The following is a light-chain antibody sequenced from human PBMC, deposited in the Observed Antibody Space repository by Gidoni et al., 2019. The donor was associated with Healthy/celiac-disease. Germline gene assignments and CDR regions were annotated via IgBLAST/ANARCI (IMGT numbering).Light chain of an antibody. CDR2: GAS. J-gene: IGKJ4*01. Sequence: EIVLTQSPGTLSLSPGERATLSCRASQSVSSSYLAWYQQKPGQAPRLLIYGASSRATGIPDSFSGSGSVTDFTLTISRLEPEDFAVYYCQQYGSSPLTFGGWTKVEIK. V-gene: IGKV3-20*01. CDR3: QQYGSSPLT. CDR1: QSVSSSY.